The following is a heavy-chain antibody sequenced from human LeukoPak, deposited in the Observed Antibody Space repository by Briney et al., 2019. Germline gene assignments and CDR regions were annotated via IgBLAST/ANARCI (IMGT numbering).Heavy chain of an antibody. V-gene: IGHV4-59*01. CDR3: ARDRLVRGVIIKGTYYFDY. D-gene: IGHD3-10*01. J-gene: IGHJ4*02. CDR1: GDSITTYY. Sequence: PSETLSLTCTVSGDSITTYYWSWIRQPPGKGLEWIGYIFQSGTTKYNPSLKSRVTILSDVSKNQFSLNLTSVTAADTAVYYCARDRLVRGVIIKGTYYFDYWGQGTLVTVSS. CDR2: IFQSGTT.